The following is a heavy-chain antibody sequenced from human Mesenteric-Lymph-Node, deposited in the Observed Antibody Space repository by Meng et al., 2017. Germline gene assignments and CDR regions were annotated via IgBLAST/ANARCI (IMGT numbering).Heavy chain of an antibody. Sequence: ASVKVSCKASGYTFTSYGISWVRQAPGQGLEWMGWISAYNGNTNYAQKLQGRVTMTTDTSTSTAYMELRSLRSDDTAVYYCARDRGVTMPRGVTYFDYWGQGTLVTVSS. CDR1: GYTFTSYG. V-gene: IGHV1-18*01. D-gene: IGHD3-10*01. CDR3: ARDRGVTMPRGVTYFDY. J-gene: IGHJ4*02. CDR2: ISAYNGNT.